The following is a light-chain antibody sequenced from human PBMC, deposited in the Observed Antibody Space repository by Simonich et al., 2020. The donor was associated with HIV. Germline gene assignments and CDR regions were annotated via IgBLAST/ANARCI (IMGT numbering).Light chain of an antibody. Sequence: DIQLTQSPSFLSASVGDRVTITCRASQGIASYLAWYQQKPGKAPKLLIYRASTLQSGVPSRFSGSGSGTEFTLTISSLQPEDFATYYCQHLNSFLPLTFGGVTKVEIK. V-gene: IGKV1-9*01. CDR3: QHLNSFLPLT. J-gene: IGKJ4*01. CDR2: RAS. CDR1: QGIASY.